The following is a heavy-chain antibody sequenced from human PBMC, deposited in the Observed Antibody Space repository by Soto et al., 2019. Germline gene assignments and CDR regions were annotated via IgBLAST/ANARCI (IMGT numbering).Heavy chain of an antibody. CDR2: ISAYDGNT. Sequence: ASVKVSCKASGYTFTSYGISWVRQAPGQGLEWMGWISAYDGNTNYAQKLQGRVTMTTDTSTSTAYMELRSLRSDDTAVYYCARVYYDFWSGYGAEYYGMDVWGQGTTVTVSS. J-gene: IGHJ6*02. CDR1: GYTFTSYG. D-gene: IGHD3-3*01. CDR3: ARVYYDFWSGYGAEYYGMDV. V-gene: IGHV1-18*04.